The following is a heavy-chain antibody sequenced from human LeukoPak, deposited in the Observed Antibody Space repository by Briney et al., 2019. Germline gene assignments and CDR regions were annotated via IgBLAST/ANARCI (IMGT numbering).Heavy chain of an antibody. D-gene: IGHD6-19*01. Sequence: GSLRLSCAASGFTFSSYAMSWVRQAPGKGLEWIGEIYHGGSTNYNPSLKSRVTISVDKSKNQFSLKLSSVTAADTAVYYCASNQWPSWYFDLWGRGTLVTVSA. CDR2: IYHGGST. J-gene: IGHJ2*01. V-gene: IGHV4-4*02. CDR3: ASNQWPSWYFDL. CDR1: GFTFSSYAM.